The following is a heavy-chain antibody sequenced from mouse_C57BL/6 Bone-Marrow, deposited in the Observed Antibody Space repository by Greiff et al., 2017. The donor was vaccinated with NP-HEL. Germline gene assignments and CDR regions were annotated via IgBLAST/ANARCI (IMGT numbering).Heavy chain of an antibody. CDR2: IDPSDSYT. Sequence: VQLQESGAELVMPGASVKLSCKASGYTFTSYWMHWVKQRPGQGLEWIGEIDPSDSYTNYNQKFKGKSTLTVDKSSSTAYMQLSSLTSEDSAVYYGARKGSNPHAMDYWGQGTSVTVSS. CDR3: ARKGSNPHAMDY. J-gene: IGHJ4*01. D-gene: IGHD1-1*01. V-gene: IGHV1-69*01. CDR1: GYTFTSYW.